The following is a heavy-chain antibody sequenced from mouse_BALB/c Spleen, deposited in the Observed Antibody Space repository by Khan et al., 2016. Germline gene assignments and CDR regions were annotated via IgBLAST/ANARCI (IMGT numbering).Heavy chain of an antibody. J-gene: IGHJ4*01. V-gene: IGHV3-2*02. CDR3: AISDYGANDAIDY. CDR2: ISYSCST. D-gene: IGHD1-1*01. Sequence: EVQLQESGPGLVKPSQSLSLTCTVTGYSITSDYAWNWIRQFPGNRLEWMGYISYSCSTGYNPSLKSRISITQDTSKNLFFLQLNSVTSEVTATYYCAISDYGANDAIDYWGHGPSVTFSS. CDR1: GYSITSDYA.